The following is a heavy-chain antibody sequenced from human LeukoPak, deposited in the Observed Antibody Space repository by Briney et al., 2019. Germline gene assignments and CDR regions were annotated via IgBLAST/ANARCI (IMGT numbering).Heavy chain of an antibody. Sequence: PSETLSLTCAVSGYSISSGYYWGWIRQPPAKGLEWIGYIYHSGTTYYNPSLKSRVTMSVDTSKNQFSLKLSSVTAADTAVYYCASGITMIVVAHWGQGILVTVSS. V-gene: IGHV4-38-2*01. CDR1: GYSISSGYY. D-gene: IGHD3-22*01. CDR3: ASGITMIVVAH. CDR2: IYHSGTT. J-gene: IGHJ4*02.